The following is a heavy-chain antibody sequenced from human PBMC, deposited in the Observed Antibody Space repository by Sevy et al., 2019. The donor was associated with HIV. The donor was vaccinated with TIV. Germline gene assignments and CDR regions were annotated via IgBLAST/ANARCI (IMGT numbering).Heavy chain of an antibody. CDR2: SNPSGGYT. Sequence: ASVKVSCKASGYTLTSHYMHWVRQAPGQGLEWMGISNPSGGYTRYAQKFQGRVIMTRDTSTSTAYMELSSLRSDDTAVYYCASLAAASGLDYMDVWGKGTTVTVS. CDR3: ASLAAASGLDYMDV. J-gene: IGHJ6*03. V-gene: IGHV1-46*01. D-gene: IGHD6-13*01. CDR1: GYTLTSHY.